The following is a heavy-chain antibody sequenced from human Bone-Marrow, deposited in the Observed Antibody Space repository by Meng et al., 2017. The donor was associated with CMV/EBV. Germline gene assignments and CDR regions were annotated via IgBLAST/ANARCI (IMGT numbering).Heavy chain of an antibody. V-gene: IGHV3-30-3*01. CDR2: ISYDGSNK. D-gene: IGHD3-10*01. CDR3: ARDRRGPYYYYYYGMDV. CDR1: GFTFSSYA. Sequence: GGSLRLSCAASGFTFSSYAMHWVRQAPGKGLEWVAVISYDGSNKYYADSVKGRFTISRDNSKNTLYLQMNSLRAEVTAVYYCARDRRGPYYYYYYGMDVWGQGTTVTVSS. J-gene: IGHJ6*02.